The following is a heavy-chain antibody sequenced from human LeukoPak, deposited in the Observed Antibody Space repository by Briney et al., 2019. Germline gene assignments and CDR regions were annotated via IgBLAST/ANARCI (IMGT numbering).Heavy chain of an antibody. CDR3: ANGNRCTSPNCLGYYYLYMDV. V-gene: IGHV3-23*01. CDR2: FSGSGGTT. J-gene: IGHJ6*03. CDR1: GFTFSSYA. Sequence: GGSLRLSCAASGFTFSSYAMNWVRQAPGRGLEWVSGFSGSGGTTYYADSVKGRFTISRDNSKNTPYLQMNSLRAEDTAVYYCANGNRCTSPNCLGYYYLYMDVWGKGTTVTVSS. D-gene: IGHD2-8*01.